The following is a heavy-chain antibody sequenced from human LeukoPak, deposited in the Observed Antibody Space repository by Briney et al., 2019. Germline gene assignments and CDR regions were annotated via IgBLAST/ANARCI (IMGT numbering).Heavy chain of an antibody. J-gene: IGHJ3*02. CDR1: GGPISNYY. CDR2: IHYTGTT. V-gene: IGHV4-59*01. Sequence: SETLPLTCTVSGGPISNYYWTWIRQPPGKGLEWIGLIHYTGTTNYNPSLKSRVTISVDTSKNQFSPKLSSVTAADTAVYYCARDGRGGYCSGGSCYQRNAFDIWGQGTMVTVSS. CDR3: ARDGRGGYCSGGSCYQRNAFDI. D-gene: IGHD2-15*01.